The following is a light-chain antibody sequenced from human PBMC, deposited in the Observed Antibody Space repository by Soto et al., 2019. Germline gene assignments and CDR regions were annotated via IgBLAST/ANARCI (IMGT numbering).Light chain of an antibody. J-gene: IGKJ5*01. CDR3: QLYGRSRRAT. CDR1: QTVTNDY. CDR2: GAS. V-gene: IGKV3-20*01. Sequence: VFTQSPGTLSLSPLEVSSLSCRASQTVTNDYIAWYQQRPGQAPRLLIYGASSRATGIPDRFSGSGSGTDFTLTISRLEPEDFAVYYCQLYGRSRRATFGQGTRLEIK.